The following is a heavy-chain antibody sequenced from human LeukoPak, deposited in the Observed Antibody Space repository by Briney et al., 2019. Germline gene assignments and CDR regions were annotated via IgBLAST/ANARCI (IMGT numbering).Heavy chain of an antibody. CDR3: ASSSNYYGSGSYYNEFSYYYMDV. CDR2: INWNGGST. V-gene: IGHV3-20*04. Sequence: GGSLGLSCAASGFTFDDYGMSWVRQAPGKGLEWVSGINWNGGSTGYADSVKGRFTISRDNAKNSLYLQMNSLRAEDTALYYCASSSNYYGSGSYYNEFSYYYMDVWGKGTTVTVSS. CDR1: GFTFDDYG. D-gene: IGHD3-10*01. J-gene: IGHJ6*03.